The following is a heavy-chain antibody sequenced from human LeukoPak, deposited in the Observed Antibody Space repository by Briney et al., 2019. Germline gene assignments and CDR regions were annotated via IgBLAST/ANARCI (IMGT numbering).Heavy chain of an antibody. Sequence: SVKVSCKASGGTFSSYGISWVRQAPGQGLEWMGRIIPILGIANYAQKFQGRVTITADKSTSTAYMELSSLRSEDTAVYYCARGKEIVVDGMDVWGQGTTVTVSS. V-gene: IGHV1-69*04. CDR2: IIPILGIA. J-gene: IGHJ6*02. D-gene: IGHD3-22*01. CDR3: ARGKEIVVDGMDV. CDR1: GGTFSSYG.